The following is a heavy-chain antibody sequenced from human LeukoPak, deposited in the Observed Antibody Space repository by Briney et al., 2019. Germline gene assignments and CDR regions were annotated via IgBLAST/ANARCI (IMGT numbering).Heavy chain of an antibody. J-gene: IGHJ3*02. Sequence: GGSLRLSCAASGFSFSSYWMSWVRQAPGKGLEWVANIKQDGSEKYYVDSVKGRFTISRDNAQNSLYLQMNSLRAEDTAVYYCVRDLAGPRQEAFDIWGQGTVVTVSS. CDR2: IKQDGSEK. CDR3: VRDLAGPRQEAFDI. CDR1: GFSFSSYW. V-gene: IGHV3-7*01.